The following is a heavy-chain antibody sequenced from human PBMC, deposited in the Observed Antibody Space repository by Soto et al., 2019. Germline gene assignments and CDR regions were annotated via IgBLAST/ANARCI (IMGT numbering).Heavy chain of an antibody. D-gene: IGHD3-22*01. CDR2: ISGSGGST. Sequence: EVQLLESGGGLVQPGGSLRLSCAASGFTFSSYAMSWVRQAPGKGLEWVPAISGSGGSTYYADSVKGRFTISRDNSKNTLYLQMNSLRAEDTAVYYCAKGSHPGYYYDSSGYYSDDYWGQGTLVTVSS. CDR1: GFTFSSYA. CDR3: AKGSHPGYYYDSSGYYSDDY. V-gene: IGHV3-23*01. J-gene: IGHJ4*02.